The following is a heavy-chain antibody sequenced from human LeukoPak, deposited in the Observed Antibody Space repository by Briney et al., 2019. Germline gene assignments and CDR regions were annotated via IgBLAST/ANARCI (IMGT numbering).Heavy chain of an antibody. J-gene: IGHJ4*02. CDR1: GYTFTVYY. Sequence: ASVKVSCTASGYTFTVYYIHWMRRAPGQGLEWVGWINPNNGDTTYAQRFQGRVTMTSDTSINTVYMELSSLTSDDTAVYYCARVNYALDYWGQGSLVIVSS. V-gene: IGHV1-2*02. CDR2: INPNNGDT. CDR3: ARVNYALDY. D-gene: IGHD2-2*01.